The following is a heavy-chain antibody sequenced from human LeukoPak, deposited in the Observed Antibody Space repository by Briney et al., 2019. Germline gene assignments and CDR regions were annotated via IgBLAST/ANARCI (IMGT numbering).Heavy chain of an antibody. D-gene: IGHD3-22*01. CDR1: GFTFSRHG. V-gene: IGHV3-30*03. Sequence: GGSLRLSCAASGFTFSRHGMHWARHAPGKGLKWVAGMSKDGATIRYEGSVKGRFTISRDNSKNTLYLQMNSLRAEDTAVYYCARVLHKRNYDSSDYYGYWGQGTLVTVSS. CDR2: MSKDGATI. J-gene: IGHJ4*02. CDR3: ARVLHKRNYDSSDYYGY.